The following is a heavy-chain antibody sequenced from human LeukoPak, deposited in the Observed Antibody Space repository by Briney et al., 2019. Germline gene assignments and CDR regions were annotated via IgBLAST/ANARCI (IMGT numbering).Heavy chain of an antibody. D-gene: IGHD3-16*01. CDR2: VRSKSDAGTM. J-gene: IGHJ6*04. Sequence: GFLRLPCTASGFNFRSAWMSWARQAPGKGLEWVGRVRSKSDAGTMDYAAHVEGRFTISRDDSKNMVYLDMNSLKTEDTAVYYCGGRRVWGNGTVVTVSS. V-gene: IGHV3-15*01. CDR1: GFNFRSAW. CDR3: GGRRV.